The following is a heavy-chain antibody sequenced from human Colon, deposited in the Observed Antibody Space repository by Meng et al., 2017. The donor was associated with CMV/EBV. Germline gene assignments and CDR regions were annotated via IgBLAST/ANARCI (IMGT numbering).Heavy chain of an antibody. J-gene: IGHJ6*02. CDR3: ARESPDPVLRFLEWLLYNGMDV. V-gene: IGHV1-46*01. Sequence: ASVKVSCKASGYTFTSYYMHWVRQAPGQGLEWMGIINPSGGSTSYAQKFQSRVTMTRDTSTSTVYMELSSLRSEDTAVYYCARESPDPVLRFLEWLLYNGMDVWGQGTTVTVSS. CDR1: GYTFTSYY. D-gene: IGHD3-3*01. CDR2: INPSGGST.